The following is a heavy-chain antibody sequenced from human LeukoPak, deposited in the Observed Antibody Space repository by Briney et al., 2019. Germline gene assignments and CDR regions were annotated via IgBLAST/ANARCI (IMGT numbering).Heavy chain of an antibody. J-gene: IGHJ4*02. CDR3: ARDDGSGIPLGY. V-gene: IGHV1-69*06. CDR2: IIPIFGTA. D-gene: IGHD3-10*01. Sequence: APVKVSCKASGGTFSSYAISWVRQAPGQGLEWMGGIIPIFGTANYAQKFQGRVTITADKSTSTAYMELSRLRSDDTAVFYCARDDGSGIPLGYWGQGTLVTVSS. CDR1: GGTFSSYA.